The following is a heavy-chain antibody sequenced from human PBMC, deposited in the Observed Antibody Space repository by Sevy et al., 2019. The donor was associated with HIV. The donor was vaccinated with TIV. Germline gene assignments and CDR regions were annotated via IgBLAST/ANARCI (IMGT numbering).Heavy chain of an antibody. Sequence: SETLSLTCTVSGGSITSLYWNWIRQPPGPGLQWIANIYYNGHINYNPSLKSRVTLSLDTSKNQFSLRLSSVTAADTAMYYCAGENAWGRGYSWGQGTLVTVSS. CDR2: IYYNGHI. CDR3: AGENAWGRGYS. D-gene: IGHD1-26*01. J-gene: IGHJ4*02. V-gene: IGHV4-59*08. CDR1: GGSITSLY.